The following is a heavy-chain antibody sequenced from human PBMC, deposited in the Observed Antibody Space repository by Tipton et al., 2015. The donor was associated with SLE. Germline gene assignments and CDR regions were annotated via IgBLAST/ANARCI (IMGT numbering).Heavy chain of an antibody. CDR3: ARGRRNFSPFSAFDL. D-gene: IGHD1-14*01. J-gene: IGHJ3*01. CDR1: GFSFSDYY. V-gene: IGHV3-11*04. Sequence: SLRLSCAASGFSFSDYYFNWIRQAPGKGLEWISFMSSNSRTIYYADSVKGRFTMSRDNAKKSLYPQMNSLRAEDTALYYCARGRRNFSPFSAFDLWGQGTTVTVSS. CDR2: MSSNSRTI.